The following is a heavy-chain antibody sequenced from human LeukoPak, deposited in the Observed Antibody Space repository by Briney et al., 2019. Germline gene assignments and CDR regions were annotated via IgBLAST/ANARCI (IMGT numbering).Heavy chain of an antibody. D-gene: IGHD2-15*01. V-gene: IGHV3-23*01. CDR1: GFTFSSYA. CDR3: ARDQDIVVVVAGYYMDV. J-gene: IGHJ6*03. CDR2: ISGSGGST. Sequence: GGSLRLSCAASGFTFSSYAMSWVRQAPGKGLEWVSAISGSGGSTYYADSVKGRFTISRDNSKNTLYLQMNSLRAEDTAVYYCARDQDIVVVVAGYYMDVWGKGTTVTVSS.